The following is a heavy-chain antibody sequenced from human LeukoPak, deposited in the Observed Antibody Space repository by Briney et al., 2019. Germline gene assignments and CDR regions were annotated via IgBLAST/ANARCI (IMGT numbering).Heavy chain of an antibody. CDR3: VRDKSVGTVATEPYGMDV. CDR2: IYYSGST. J-gene: IGHJ6*02. Sequence: SETLSLTCTVSGGSISSYYWSWIRQPPGKGLEWIGYIYYSGSTNYNPSLKSRVTISVDTSKNQFSLKLSSVTAADTAVYYCVRDKSVGTVATEPYGMDVWGQGTTVTVSS. D-gene: IGHD4-17*01. V-gene: IGHV4-59*12. CDR1: GGSISSYY.